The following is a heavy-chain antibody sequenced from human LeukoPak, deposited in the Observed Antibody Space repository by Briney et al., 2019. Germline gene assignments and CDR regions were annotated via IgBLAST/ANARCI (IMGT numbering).Heavy chain of an antibody. CDR3: TTLGNVVVTATPDY. D-gene: IGHD2-21*02. V-gene: IGHV3-15*01. CDR2: IRANSAGGTT. CDR1: GFTFSNVL. J-gene: IGHJ4*02. Sequence: GGSLRLSCAASGFTFSNVLMSWVRQAPGGRLEWVGRIRANSAGGTTDYAAPVKGRFTISRDDSKNTLYLQMNSLKTEDTAVYYCTTLGNVVVTATPDYWGQGTLVTVSS.